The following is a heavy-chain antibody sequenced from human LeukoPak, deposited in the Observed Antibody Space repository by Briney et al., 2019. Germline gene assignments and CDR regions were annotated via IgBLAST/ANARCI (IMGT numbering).Heavy chain of an antibody. D-gene: IGHD1-1*01. CDR1: GFTFSSYS. CDR3: ARDLSWNDQGNAYYFDY. CDR2: ISSSSSYI. V-gene: IGHV3-21*01. J-gene: IGHJ4*02. Sequence: GGPLRLSCAASGFTFSSYSMNWVRQAPGKGLEWVSSISSSSSYIYYADSVKGRFTISRDNAKNSLYLQMNSLRAEDTAVYYCARDLSWNDQGNAYYFDYWGQGTLVTVSS.